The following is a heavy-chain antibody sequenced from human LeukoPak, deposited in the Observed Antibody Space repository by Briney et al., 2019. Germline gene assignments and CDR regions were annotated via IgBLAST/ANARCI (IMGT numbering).Heavy chain of an antibody. J-gene: IGHJ4*02. CDR1: GFTFSNAW. CDR2: IYSKTDSGTT. V-gene: IGHV3-15*01. CDR3: TTLRSLAF. Sequence: GGSLRLSCAASGFTFSNAWMRWVRQAPGKGLEWVGHIYSKTDSGTTAYAAPVKDRFTISRDDSKSTLYLQMNSLKTEDTAVYYCTTLRSLAFWGQGTLVTVSS. D-gene: IGHD6-19*01.